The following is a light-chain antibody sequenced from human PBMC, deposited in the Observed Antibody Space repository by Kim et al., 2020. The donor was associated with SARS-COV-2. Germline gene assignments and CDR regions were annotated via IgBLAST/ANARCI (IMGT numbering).Light chain of an antibody. CDR1: QSVSSD. CDR2: GAS. CDR3: QQYNIWPPWT. J-gene: IGKJ1*01. V-gene: IGKV3-15*01. Sequence: EIVMTQSPATLSVSPGERATLSCRASQSVSSDLAWYQQKPGQAPRLLMFGASSRATGIPARFSGSGSGTEFSLTISSLQSEDSAVYYCQQYNIWPPWTFGQGTKVDIK.